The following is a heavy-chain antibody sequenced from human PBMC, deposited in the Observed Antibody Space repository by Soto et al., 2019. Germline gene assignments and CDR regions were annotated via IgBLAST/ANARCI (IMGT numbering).Heavy chain of an antibody. V-gene: IGHV6-1*01. D-gene: IGHD6-13*01. CDR3: ARDFAAAGPYYYYYYGMDV. Sequence: SQTLSLTCAISGDSVSSNSAAWNWIRQSPSRGLGWLGRTYYRSKWFNDYAVSLKSRITINPDTSKNQFSLQLKSVTPEDTAVYFCARDFAAAGPYYYYYYGMDVWGQGTTVTVPS. CDR2: TYYRSKWFN. J-gene: IGHJ6*02. CDR1: GDSVSSNSAA.